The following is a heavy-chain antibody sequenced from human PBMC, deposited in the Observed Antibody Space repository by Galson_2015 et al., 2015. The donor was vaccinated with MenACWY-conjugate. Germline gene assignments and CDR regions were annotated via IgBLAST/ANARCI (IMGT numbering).Heavy chain of an antibody. Sequence: SLRLSCAASGFTFSSYWMHWVRQAPGKGLAWVSRINSDGSIGTYADSVKGRSTISRDNAKNTLYLQMDSLRADDTAVYYCTRVGGYDRPGGDYWGQGTLVTVSS. CDR3: TRVGGYDRPGGDY. CDR2: INSDGSIG. CDR1: GFTFSSYW. V-gene: IGHV3-74*01. D-gene: IGHD5-12*01. J-gene: IGHJ4*02.